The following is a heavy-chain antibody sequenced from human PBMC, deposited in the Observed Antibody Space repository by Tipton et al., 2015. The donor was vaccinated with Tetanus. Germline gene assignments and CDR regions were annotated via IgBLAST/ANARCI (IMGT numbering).Heavy chain of an antibody. J-gene: IGHJ4*02. Sequence: QMQLVQSGAEVKNPGASAKVSCKASGYSFTGHYMHWVRQAPGQGPEWMGWINPNSGVTSYAQKFQGRVTMTRDTSTSTAYMELSRLRFDDTAVYYCARDSQNIPTEGTSVAAYWGQGTLVTVSP. CDR2: INPNSGVT. D-gene: IGHD2/OR15-2a*01. CDR3: ARDSQNIPTEGTSVAAY. CDR1: GYSFTGHY. V-gene: IGHV1-2*02.